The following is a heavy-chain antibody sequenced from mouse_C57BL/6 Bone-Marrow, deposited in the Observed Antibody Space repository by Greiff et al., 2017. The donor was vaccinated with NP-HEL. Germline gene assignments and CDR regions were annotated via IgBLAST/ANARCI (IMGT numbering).Heavy chain of an antibody. D-gene: IGHD1-1*01. V-gene: IGHV1-39*01. CDR2: INPNYGTT. J-gene: IGHJ4*01. CDR3: ARFGITTVVPLAMDY. Sequence: LEESGPELVKPGASVKISCKASGYSFTDYNMNWVKQSNGKSLEWIGVINPNYGTTSYNQKFKGKATLTVDQSSSTAYMQLNSLTSEDSAVYYCARFGITTVVPLAMDYWGQGTTLTVSS. CDR1: GYSFTDYN.